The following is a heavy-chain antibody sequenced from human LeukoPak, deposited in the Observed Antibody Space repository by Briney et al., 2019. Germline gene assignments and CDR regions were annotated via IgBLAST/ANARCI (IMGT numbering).Heavy chain of an antibody. Sequence: SQTLSLTCTVSGGSISSGSYYWSWIRQPAGKGLEWIGRIYTSGSTNYNPSLKSRVTISVDTSKNQFSLKLSSVTAADTAVYYCASRSSSLSDYFDYWGQGTLVTVSS. CDR1: GGSISSGSYY. CDR3: ASRSSSLSDYFDY. V-gene: IGHV4-61*02. J-gene: IGHJ4*02. CDR2: IYTSGST. D-gene: IGHD6-6*01.